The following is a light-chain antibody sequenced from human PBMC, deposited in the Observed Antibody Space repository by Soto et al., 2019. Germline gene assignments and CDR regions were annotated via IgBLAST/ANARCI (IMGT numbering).Light chain of an antibody. CDR3: CSYAGSYTL. CDR1: SSDVGGYNY. CDR2: DVS. J-gene: IGLJ2*01. Sequence: QSALTQPRSVSGSPGQSVPISCTGTSSDVGGYNYVSWYQQHPGKAPKLMIYDVSKRPSGVPDRFSGSKSGNTASLTISGLQAGDEADYYCCSYAGSYTLFGGRTKLTVL. V-gene: IGLV2-11*01.